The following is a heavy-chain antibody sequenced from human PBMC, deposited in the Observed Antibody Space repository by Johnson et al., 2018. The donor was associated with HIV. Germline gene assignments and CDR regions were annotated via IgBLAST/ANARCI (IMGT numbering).Heavy chain of an antibody. CDR3: AKEEPVIQFLEWFPGASDS. Sequence: QVQLVESGGGVVQPGRSLRLSCPASGFTFRSYAMHWVRQATGKGQEWVAVISYDGSNKCYADSGKGRFTISRDNSKNTLYLQMNSLRAEDTAVYYCAKEEPVIQFLEWFPGASDSWGQGTMVAVSS. CDR1: GFTFRSYA. D-gene: IGHD3-3*01. V-gene: IGHV3-30-3*01. J-gene: IGHJ3*02. CDR2: ISYDGSNK.